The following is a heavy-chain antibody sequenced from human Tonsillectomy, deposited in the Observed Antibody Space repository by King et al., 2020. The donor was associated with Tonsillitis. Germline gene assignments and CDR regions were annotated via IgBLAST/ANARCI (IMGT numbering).Heavy chain of an antibody. CDR1: GGSISSSRYY. V-gene: IGHV4-39*07. J-gene: IGHJ5*02. Sequence: LQLQESGPGLVKPSETLSLTCTVSGGSISSSRYYWGWIRQPPGKGLEWIGSIYYSGSTYYNPCLKSRVTISVDTSKNQFSLKLSSVTAADTAVYSCARHCGRYSSRWLPDSWFDPWGQGTLVTVSS. CDR2: IYYSGST. CDR3: ARHCGRYSSRWLPDSWFDP. D-gene: IGHD6-13*01.